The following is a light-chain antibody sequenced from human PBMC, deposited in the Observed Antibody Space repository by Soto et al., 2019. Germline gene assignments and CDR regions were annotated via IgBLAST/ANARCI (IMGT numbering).Light chain of an antibody. CDR1: SSNIGAGYD. J-gene: IGLJ1*01. CDR2: GNS. V-gene: IGLV1-40*01. Sequence: VLTQPPSVSGAPGQRVTISCTGSSSNIGAGYDVHWYQQLPGTAPKLLIYGNSNRPSGVPDRFSGSKSGTSASLAITGLQAEDEADYYCQSYDSSLRGVFGTGTKLTVL. CDR3: QSYDSSLRGV.